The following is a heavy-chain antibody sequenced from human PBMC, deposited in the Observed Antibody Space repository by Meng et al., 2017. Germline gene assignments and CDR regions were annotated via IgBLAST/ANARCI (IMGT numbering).Heavy chain of an antibody. D-gene: IGHD6-19*01. CDR3: ARAGIAVAGPDY. CDR1: GYNFTSYG. Sequence: QVQSLQLGAEVQQPGDSVKVSCKASGYNFTSYGIRWVRQAPVQGLEWMGWISAYNGNTNYAQKLQGRVTMTTDTSTSTAFMELRSLRSDDTAVYYCARAGIAVAGPDYWGQGTLVTVSS. V-gene: IGHV1-18*01. CDR2: ISAYNGNT. J-gene: IGHJ4*02.